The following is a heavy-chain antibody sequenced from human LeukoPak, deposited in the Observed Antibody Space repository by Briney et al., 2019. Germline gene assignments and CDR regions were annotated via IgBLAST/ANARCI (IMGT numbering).Heavy chain of an antibody. J-gene: IGHJ4*02. Sequence: GGSLRLSCAASGFIFSDNWMHWVRQAPREGLVWVSRINTDGISTTYADSVKGRFTISRDDAKNTVYLQMNSLRAEDTAMYYCARGHGDYIDYWGQGTLVTVSA. CDR3: ARGHGDYIDY. V-gene: IGHV3-74*01. CDR2: INTDGIST. D-gene: IGHD4-17*01. CDR1: GFIFSDNW.